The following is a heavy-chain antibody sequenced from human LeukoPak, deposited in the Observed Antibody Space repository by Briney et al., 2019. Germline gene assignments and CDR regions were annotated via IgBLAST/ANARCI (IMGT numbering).Heavy chain of an antibody. Sequence: SVKVSCKASGGTFSSYAISWVRQAPGQGLEWMGGIIPILGTANYAQKFQGRVTITADKSTSTAYMELSSLRSEDTAVYYCARKVPNDSSGYYYRGQFDPWGQGTLVTVSS. D-gene: IGHD3-22*01. CDR2: IIPILGTA. J-gene: IGHJ5*02. CDR1: GGTFSSYA. V-gene: IGHV1-69*10. CDR3: ARKVPNDSSGYYYRGQFDP.